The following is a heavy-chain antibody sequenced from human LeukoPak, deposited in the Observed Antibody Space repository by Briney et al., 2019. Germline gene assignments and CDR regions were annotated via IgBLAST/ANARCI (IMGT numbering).Heavy chain of an antibody. CDR3: ARVGIVGAAFDY. Sequence: GGSLRLSCAASGFTFSSYGMHWVRQAPGKGLEWVAVISFDATNKYYADSVKGRFTISRDNAKNSLYLQMNSLRDEDTAVYYCARVGIVGAAFDYWGQGTLVTVSS. CDR2: ISFDATNK. D-gene: IGHD1-26*01. J-gene: IGHJ4*02. V-gene: IGHV3-30*03. CDR1: GFTFSSYG.